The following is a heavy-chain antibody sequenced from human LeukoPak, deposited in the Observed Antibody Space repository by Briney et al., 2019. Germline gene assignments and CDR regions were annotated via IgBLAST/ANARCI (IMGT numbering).Heavy chain of an antibody. CDR1: GYTFTSYG. Sequence: ASVKVSCKASGYTFTSYGISWVRQAPGQGLEWMGWISAYNGNTNYTQKLQGRVTMTTDTSMSTAYMELRSLRSDDTAVYYCARDGGGYYDSSGIDFDYWGQGTLVTVSS. D-gene: IGHD3-22*01. J-gene: IGHJ4*02. CDR2: ISAYNGNT. V-gene: IGHV1-18*01. CDR3: ARDGGGYYDSSGIDFDY.